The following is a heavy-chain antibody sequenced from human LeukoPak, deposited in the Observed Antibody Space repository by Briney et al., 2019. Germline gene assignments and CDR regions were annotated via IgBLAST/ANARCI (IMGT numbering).Heavy chain of an antibody. D-gene: IGHD2-21*01. J-gene: IGHJ5*02. Sequence: PGRSLRLSCAASGFTFSSYEMNWVRQAPGKGLEWVSYISSSGSTIYYADSVKGRFTISRDNAKNSLYLQMNSLRAEDTAVYYCASELGRTSSGGISWGQGTLVTVPS. CDR3: ASELGRTSSGGIS. V-gene: IGHV3-48*03. CDR2: ISSSGSTI. CDR1: GFTFSSYE.